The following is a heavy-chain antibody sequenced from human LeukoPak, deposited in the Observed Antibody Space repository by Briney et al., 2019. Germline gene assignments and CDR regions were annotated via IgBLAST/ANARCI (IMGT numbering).Heavy chain of an antibody. D-gene: IGHD5-12*01. CDR3: AKGREVRYSGYDYSFDY. Sequence: GSLRLSCAASGFMFSSYAMSWVRQAPGKGLEWVSDISGSGGRTDYADSVKGRFTISRDNSKNTLHLQMNSLRAEDTAVYYCAKGREVRYSGYDYSFDYWGQGTLVSVSS. J-gene: IGHJ4*02. CDR1: GFMFSSYA. CDR2: ISGSGGRT. V-gene: IGHV3-23*01.